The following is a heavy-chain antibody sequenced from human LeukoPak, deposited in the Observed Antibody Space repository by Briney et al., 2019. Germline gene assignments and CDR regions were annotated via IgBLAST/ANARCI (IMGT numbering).Heavy chain of an antibody. CDR3: ARDGPRLDYDFWSGYYGDY. Sequence: ASVKASCKASGYAFINYYMHWVRQAPGQGLEWMGIINPRAGTTTYAQKFQGRVTMTRDTSTTTVYMELSSLISEDTAVYYCARDGPRLDYDFWSGYYGDYWGQGSLVTVSS. D-gene: IGHD3-3*01. CDR2: INPRAGTT. CDR1: GYAFINYY. V-gene: IGHV1-46*01. J-gene: IGHJ4*02.